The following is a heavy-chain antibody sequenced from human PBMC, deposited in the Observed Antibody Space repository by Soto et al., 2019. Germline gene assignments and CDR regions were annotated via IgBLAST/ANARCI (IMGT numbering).Heavy chain of an antibody. D-gene: IGHD3-22*01. CDR2: IIPIFGTA. CDR3: ARRGFDDSSGYYTSPYYYYYGMDV. J-gene: IGHJ6*02. V-gene: IGHV1-69*13. CDR1: GGTFSSYA. Sequence: ASVKVSCKASGGTFSSYAISWVRQAPEQGLEWMGGIIPIFGTANYAQRFQGRVTITADESTSTAYMELSSLRSEDTAVYYCARRGFDDSSGYYTSPYYYYYGMDVWGQGTTVTVSS.